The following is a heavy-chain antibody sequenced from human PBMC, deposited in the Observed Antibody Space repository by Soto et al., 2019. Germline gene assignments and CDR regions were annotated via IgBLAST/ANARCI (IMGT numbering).Heavy chain of an antibody. D-gene: IGHD1-1*01. V-gene: IGHV3-30*18. CDR2: ISYDGNNK. Sequence: GGSLRLSCAASGFTFSGYGMHWVRQAPGKGLEWVAVISYDGNNKYYADSVKGRFTISRDNPKNTLYLQMNSLRAEDTAVYYCAKGGRGTYYYYYGMDVWGQGTTVTVSS. CDR1: GFTFSGYG. J-gene: IGHJ6*02. CDR3: AKGGRGTYYYYYGMDV.